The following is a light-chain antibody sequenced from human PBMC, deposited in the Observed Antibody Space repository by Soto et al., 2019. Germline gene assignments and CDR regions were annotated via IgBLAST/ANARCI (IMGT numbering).Light chain of an antibody. Sequence: DMQVTQSPSTLSASVGDRVTITCRTSQRITNWLAWYQQKPGKAPKLLIYGASSLETGAPSRFSGTGCGPEFTLTISSLQPDDFATYFCQQYNNYPYTSGKGTKLEIK. CDR1: QRITNW. CDR3: QQYNNYPYT. V-gene: IGKV1-5*01. J-gene: IGKJ2*01. CDR2: GAS.